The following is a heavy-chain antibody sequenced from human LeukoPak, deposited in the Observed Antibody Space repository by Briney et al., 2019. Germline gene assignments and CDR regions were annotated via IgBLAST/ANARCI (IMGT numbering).Heavy chain of an antibody. D-gene: IGHD4-17*01. CDR2: IYSGGST. J-gene: IGHJ5*02. V-gene: IGHV3-53*01. CDR1: GFTVSSNY. Sequence: GGSLRLSCAASGFTVSSNYMSWVCQAPGKGLEWVSVIYSGGSTYYSDSVRGRFTISRDNSKNTLYLQMNSLRAEDTAIYCCMKYKTTVTTRAAFDPWGQGTLVTVSS. CDR3: MKYKTTVTTRAAFDP.